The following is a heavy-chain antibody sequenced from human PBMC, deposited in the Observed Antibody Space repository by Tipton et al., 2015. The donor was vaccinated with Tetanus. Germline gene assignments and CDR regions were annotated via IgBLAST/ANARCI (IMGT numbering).Heavy chain of an antibody. V-gene: IGHV3-48*02. J-gene: IGHJ4*02. CDR2: ISGSGGHI. D-gene: IGHD2-2*01. CDR3: ARGAIQPLDY. CDR1: GFTFSDYS. Sequence: SLRLSCVGSGFTFSDYSINWVRQAPGRGLEWVTFISGSGGHIYYADSVKGRFTVSRDNAKNSVYLQMSSLRDDDTAMYFCARGAIQPLDYWGQGTLVTVSS.